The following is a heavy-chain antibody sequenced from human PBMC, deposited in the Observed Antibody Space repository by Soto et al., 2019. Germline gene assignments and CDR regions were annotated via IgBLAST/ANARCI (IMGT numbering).Heavy chain of an antibody. CDR2: ISAYNGNT. D-gene: IGHD3-3*01. CDR1: GYTFTSYG. V-gene: IGHV1-18*04. CDR3: ARVYDFWSGYYNYYYYGMDV. J-gene: IGHJ6*02. Sequence: ASVKVSCKASGYTFTSYGISWVRQAPGQGLEWMGWISAYNGNTNYAQKLQGRVTMTTDTSTSTAYMELRSLRSDDTAVYYCARVYDFWSGYYNYYYYGMDVWGQGTTVTVSS.